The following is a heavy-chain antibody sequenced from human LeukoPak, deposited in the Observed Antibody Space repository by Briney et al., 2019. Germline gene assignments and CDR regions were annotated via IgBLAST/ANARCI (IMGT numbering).Heavy chain of an antibody. D-gene: IGHD3-3*01. CDR2: IYYTGST. CDR3: ATLSRNYDFWSTYP. V-gene: IGHV4-61*03. CDR1: GDSVSNGNYY. J-gene: IGHJ5*02. Sequence: SETLSLTCIVSGDSVSNGNYYWSWLRQPPGKALEWIGYIYYTGSTYYNPSLEGRVTISVDTSRNHFSVKLNSVTAADTAVYYCATLSRNYDFWSTYPWGQGTLVTVSS.